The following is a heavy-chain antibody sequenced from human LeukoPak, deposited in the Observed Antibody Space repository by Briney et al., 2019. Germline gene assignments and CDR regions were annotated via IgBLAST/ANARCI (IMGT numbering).Heavy chain of an antibody. CDR2: ISSSSSTI. Sequence: PGGSLRLSCAPSGFTFSSYSMNWVRQAPGKGLEWVSYISSSSSTIYYADSVKGRFTISRDNAKNSLYLQLNSQRDEDTSVYYCARAATYYYDSSGYYPYAFDIWGQGTMVTVSS. V-gene: IGHV3-48*02. CDR1: GFTFSSYS. J-gene: IGHJ3*02. CDR3: ARAATYYYDSSGYYPYAFDI. D-gene: IGHD3-22*01.